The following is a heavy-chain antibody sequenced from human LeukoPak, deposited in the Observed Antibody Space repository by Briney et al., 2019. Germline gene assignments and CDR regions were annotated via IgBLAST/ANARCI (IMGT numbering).Heavy chain of an antibody. CDR3: ARNWARFGEPPDY. D-gene: IGHD3-10*01. V-gene: IGHV4-61*02. CDR2: IYTSGST. CDR1: GGSISSGSYY. Sequence: PSETLSLTCTVSGGSISSGSYYWSWIRQPAGKGLEWIGRIYTSGSTNYNPSLKSRVTISVDTSKSQFSLKLSSVTAADTAVYYCARNWARFGEPPDYWGQGTLVTVSS. J-gene: IGHJ4*02.